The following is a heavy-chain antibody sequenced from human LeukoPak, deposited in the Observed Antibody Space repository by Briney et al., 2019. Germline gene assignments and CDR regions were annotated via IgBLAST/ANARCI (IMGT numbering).Heavy chain of an antibody. J-gene: IGHJ4*02. Sequence: GGSLRLSCAASGFTFTSYWMSWVRQAPGKGLEWVANIKQDGSEKYYVDSVKGRFTISRDNAKNSLYLQMNSLRAEDTAVYYCAREGGEWELLRTFDYWGQGTLVTVSS. D-gene: IGHD1-26*01. V-gene: IGHV3-7*01. CDR2: IKQDGSEK. CDR1: GFTFTSYW. CDR3: AREGGEWELLRTFDY.